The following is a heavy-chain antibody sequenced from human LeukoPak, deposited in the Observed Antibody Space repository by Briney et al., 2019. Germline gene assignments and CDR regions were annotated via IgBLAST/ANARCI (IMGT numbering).Heavy chain of an antibody. CDR2: IYYSGST. CDR1: GGSISSYY. Sequence: PSETLSLTCTVSGGSISSYYWSWIRQPPGKGLEWIGYIYYSGSTNYNPSLKSRVTISVDTSKNQFSLKLSSVTAADTAVYYCAGGQRQYGYGYYLDYWGQGTLVTVSS. D-gene: IGHD5-18*01. V-gene: IGHV4-59*01. CDR3: AGGQRQYGYGYYLDY. J-gene: IGHJ4*02.